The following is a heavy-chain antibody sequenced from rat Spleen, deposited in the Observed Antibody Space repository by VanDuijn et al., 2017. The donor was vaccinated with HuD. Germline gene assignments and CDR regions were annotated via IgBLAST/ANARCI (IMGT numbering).Heavy chain of an antibody. CDR1: GFTFSDYY. CDR3: TTTWNFDY. J-gene: IGHJ2*01. Sequence: EVQLVESGGGLVQPGRSLKFSCAASGFTFSDYYMAWVRQAPKKGLEWVVSISTSGGSTYYRDSVKGRFTISRDNPKSTLSLQMDSLRSEDTATYYCTTTWNFDYWGQGVMVTVSS. V-gene: IGHV5-27*01. CDR2: ISTSGGST.